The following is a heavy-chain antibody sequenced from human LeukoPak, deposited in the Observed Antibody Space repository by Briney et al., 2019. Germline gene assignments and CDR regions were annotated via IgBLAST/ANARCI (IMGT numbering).Heavy chain of an antibody. CDR1: GGTFSSYA. J-gene: IGHJ5*02. CDR2: IILIFGTA. V-gene: IGHV1-69*13. Sequence: SVKVSCKASGGTFSSYAISWVRQAPGQGLEWMGGIILIFGTANYAQKFQGRVTITADESTSTAYMELSSLRSEDTAVYYCARDPEPPSSSGPPYNWFDPWGQGTLVTVSS. CDR3: ARDPEPPSSSGPPYNWFDP. D-gene: IGHD6-13*01.